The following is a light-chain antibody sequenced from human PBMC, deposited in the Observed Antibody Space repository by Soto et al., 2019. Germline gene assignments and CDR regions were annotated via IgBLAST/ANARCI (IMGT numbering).Light chain of an antibody. J-gene: IGKJ4*01. CDR1: QSFNTW. CDR3: QQSYTTPLT. Sequence: DIQMTQSPSTLSASVGDIVTITCRASQSFNTWLAWYQQKPGKAPNLLIYDASSLQSGVPSRFRGSGSGTDFTLTITSLQPEDFATYYCQQSYTTPLTFGGGTKV. CDR2: DAS. V-gene: IGKV1-39*01.